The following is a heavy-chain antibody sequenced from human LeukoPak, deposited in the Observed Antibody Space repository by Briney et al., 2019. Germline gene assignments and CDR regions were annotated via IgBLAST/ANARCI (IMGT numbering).Heavy chain of an antibody. D-gene: IGHD3-22*01. J-gene: IGHJ4*02. CDR2: ISSSGSTK. Sequence: PGGSLRLSCAASGFTFSSYEMNWVRQAPGKGLEWVSYISSSGSTKYYADSVKGRFTISRDNAKNSLYLQMNSLRADDTAVYYCARVSVGHYYDSSGYYYGNLDYWGQGTLVTVSS. CDR3: ARVSVGHYYDSSGYYYGNLDY. V-gene: IGHV3-48*03. CDR1: GFTFSSYE.